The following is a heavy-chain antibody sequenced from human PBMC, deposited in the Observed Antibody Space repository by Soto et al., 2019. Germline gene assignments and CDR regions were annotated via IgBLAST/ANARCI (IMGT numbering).Heavy chain of an antibody. CDR3: AKGGAIVAAGTRVYLYNAMDG. CDR2: INPNSGDT. CDR1: GYTFTGYY. V-gene: IGHV1-2*02. J-gene: IGHJ6*02. D-gene: IGHD1-26*01. Sequence: ASVKVSCKASGYTFTGYYVHWVRQAPGQGLEWMGWINPNSGDTYLAQRFQGRVTMNRDTSIGTAYMELRGLTSDDTAEYYCAKGGAIVAAGTRVYLYNAMDGWGQGPTVTFS.